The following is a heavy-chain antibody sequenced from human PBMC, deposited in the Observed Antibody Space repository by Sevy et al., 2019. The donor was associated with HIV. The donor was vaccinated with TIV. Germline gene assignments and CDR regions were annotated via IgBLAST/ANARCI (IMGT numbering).Heavy chain of an antibody. D-gene: IGHD2-15*01. CDR3: GRAQGYCVVERCYGGSVNAFDI. V-gene: IGHV3-53*05. CDR2: IYSGDNT. Sequence: GGSLRLSCAGSGFSVSNNYMSWVRQAPGKGLEWVSVIYSGDNTYYAASVKGRFTISRDNTKNSLYLQMNSLRVEDTAFYYCGRAQGYCVVERCYGGSVNAFDIWGQGTMVTVSS. J-gene: IGHJ3*02. CDR1: GFSVSNNY.